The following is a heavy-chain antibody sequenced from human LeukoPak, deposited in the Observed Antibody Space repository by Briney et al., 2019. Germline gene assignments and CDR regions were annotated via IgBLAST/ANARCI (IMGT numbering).Heavy chain of an antibody. D-gene: IGHD2-2*01. V-gene: IGHV3-48*01. CDR3: ANKYAFDN. J-gene: IGHJ4*02. CDR1: GFTFSDYS. Sequence: GGSLRLSCAASGFTFSDYSMNWVRQAPGKGLEGISYIGIDSGNTNYADSVKGRFTISGDKAKNSLYLQMNSLRVEDTAVYYCANKYAFDNWGQGTLVTVSS. CDR2: IGIDSGNT.